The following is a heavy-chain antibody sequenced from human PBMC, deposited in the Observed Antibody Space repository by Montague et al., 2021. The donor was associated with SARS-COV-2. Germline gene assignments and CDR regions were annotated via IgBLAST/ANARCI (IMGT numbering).Heavy chain of an antibody. D-gene: IGHD4-11*01. V-gene: IGHV4-61*02. Sequence: TLSLTCTVSGGSISRGYYYWSWIRLPAGKGLKWIGRIYRSGSPNYNPSLESRVALSVDTSRNQFSMKMTSVTAADTAMYYCARGVDAGVGTVTGGVDSWGQGTLVTVSS. CDR1: GGSISRGYYY. J-gene: IGHJ4*02. CDR3: ARGVDAGVGTVTGGVDS. CDR2: IYRSGSP.